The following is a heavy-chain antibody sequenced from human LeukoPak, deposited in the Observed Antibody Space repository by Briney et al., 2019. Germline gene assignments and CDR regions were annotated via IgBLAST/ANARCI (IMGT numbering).Heavy chain of an antibody. CDR1: GFTFSNYA. V-gene: IGHV3-64*01. J-gene: IGHJ5*02. CDR3: ANRALNYYGSGSYWLTFDP. Sequence: PGGSLRLSCTASGFTFSNYAMHWVRQAPGKGLEYVSAISSGGGSTYYANSVKGRFTISRDNSKNTLYLQMGSLRAEDMAVYYCANRALNYYGSGSYWLTFDPWGQGTLVTVSS. D-gene: IGHD3-10*01. CDR2: ISSGGGST.